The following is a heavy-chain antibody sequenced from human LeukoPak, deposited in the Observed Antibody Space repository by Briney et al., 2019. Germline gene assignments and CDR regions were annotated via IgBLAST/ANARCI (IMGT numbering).Heavy chain of an antibody. Sequence: PGGSLRLSCAASGFTFSSYGMHWVRQAPGKGLEWVAFIRYDGSNKYYADSVKGRFTISRDNAKNTLYLQMNSLRAEDTAVYYCARMGTESYYYDSSGYYGFDYWGQGTLVTVSS. CDR2: IRYDGSNK. CDR1: GFTFSSYG. J-gene: IGHJ4*02. CDR3: ARMGTESYYYDSSGYYGFDY. D-gene: IGHD3-22*01. V-gene: IGHV3-30*02.